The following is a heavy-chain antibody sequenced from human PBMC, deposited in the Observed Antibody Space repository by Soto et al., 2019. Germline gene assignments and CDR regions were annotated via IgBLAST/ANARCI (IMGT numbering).Heavy chain of an antibody. D-gene: IGHD2-15*01. Sequence: SVKVSCKASGGTFSSYAISWVRQAPGQGLEWMGGIIPIFGTANYAQKFQGRVTITADESTSTAYMELSSLRSEDTAVYYCARDRFLQDRPFDYWGQGTLVTVSS. CDR1: GGTFSSYA. CDR3: ARDRFLQDRPFDY. J-gene: IGHJ4*02. CDR2: IIPIFGTA. V-gene: IGHV1-69*13.